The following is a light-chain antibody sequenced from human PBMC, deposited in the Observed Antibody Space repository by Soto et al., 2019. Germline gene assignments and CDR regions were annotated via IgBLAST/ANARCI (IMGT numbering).Light chain of an antibody. V-gene: IGLV1-40*01. Sequence: QSVLTQPPSVSGAPGQRVTISCTGSSSNIGAGYDVHWYQQLPGTAPKLLIYGNSNRPSGVPDRFSGSKSGTSASLAITGLQAEDEADYYCPSYDSGLSGSVFGGGTQLTVL. CDR2: GNS. CDR3: PSYDSGLSGSV. CDR1: SSNIGAGYD. J-gene: IGLJ3*02.